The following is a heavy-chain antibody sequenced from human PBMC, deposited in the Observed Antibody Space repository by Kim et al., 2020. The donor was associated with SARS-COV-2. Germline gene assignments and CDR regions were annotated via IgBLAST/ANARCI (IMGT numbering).Heavy chain of an antibody. Sequence: SETLSLTCTVSGGSISSYYWSWIRQPAGKGLEWIGRIYTSGSTNYNPSLKSRVTMSVDTSKNQFSLKLSSVTAADTAGYYCAIGMERASDYYGMDVWGQGTTVTVS. D-gene: IGHD1-26*01. CDR2: IYTSGST. J-gene: IGHJ6*02. V-gene: IGHV4-4*07. CDR1: GGSISSYY. CDR3: AIGMERASDYYGMDV.